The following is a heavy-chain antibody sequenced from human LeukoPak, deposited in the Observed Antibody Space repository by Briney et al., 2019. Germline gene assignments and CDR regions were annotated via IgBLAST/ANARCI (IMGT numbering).Heavy chain of an antibody. CDR1: GGSISSSSYY. Sequence: PSETLSLTCTVSGGSISSSSYYWGWIRQPPGKGLEWIVSIFYSGTTNYNPSLKSRVTISLDTSEKQFSLKLSSVTAADTAVYYCARSFYGSGSYVYYFDYWGQGTRVTVSS. CDR3: ARSFYGSGSYVYYFDY. CDR2: IFYSGTT. J-gene: IGHJ4*02. D-gene: IGHD3-10*01. V-gene: IGHV4-39*07.